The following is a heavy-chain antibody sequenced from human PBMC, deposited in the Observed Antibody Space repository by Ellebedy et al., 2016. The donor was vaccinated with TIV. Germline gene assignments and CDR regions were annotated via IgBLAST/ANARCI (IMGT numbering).Heavy chain of an antibody. J-gene: IGHJ4*02. CDR3: TRETNPPPGALAGTGFDC. Sequence: GESLKISCVASGFSFSTYGMHWVRQAPGKGLEWVAFKRFDGRNEYNGDSVKGRFFISRDLSKNTLYLQMNRMTSDDTGIYYGTRETNPPPGALAGTGFDCWGQGTLVIVSS. V-gene: IGHV3-30*02. CDR2: KRFDGRNE. D-gene: IGHD6-19*01. CDR1: GFSFSTYG.